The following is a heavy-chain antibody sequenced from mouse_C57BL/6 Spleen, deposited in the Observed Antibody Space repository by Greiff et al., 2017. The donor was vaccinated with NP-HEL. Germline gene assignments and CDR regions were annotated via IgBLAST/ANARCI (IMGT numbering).Heavy chain of an antibody. V-gene: IGHV10-1*01. CDR1: GFSFNTYA. Sequence: EVMLVESGGGLVQPKGSLKLSCAASGFSFNTYAMNWVRQAPGKGLEWVARIRSKSNNYATYYADSVKDRFTISRDDSESMLYLQMNNLKTEDTAMYYCVRHNYDGEGWYYAMDYWGQGTSVTVSS. CDR3: VRHNYDGEGWYYAMDY. J-gene: IGHJ4*01. D-gene: IGHD2-3*01. CDR2: IRSKSNNYAT.